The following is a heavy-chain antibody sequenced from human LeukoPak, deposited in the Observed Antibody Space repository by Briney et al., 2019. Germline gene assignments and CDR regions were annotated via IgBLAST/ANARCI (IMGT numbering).Heavy chain of an antibody. V-gene: IGHV4-59*01. D-gene: IGHD1-14*01. CDR3: AKPRDFYYYMDV. Sequence: SETLSLTCTVSGGSISSYYWSWIRQPPGKGLEWIGYIYYSGSTNYNPSFKSRVTISVDTSKNQFSLKLSSVTAADTAVYYCAKPRDFYYYMDVWGKGTTVTVSS. CDR2: IYYSGST. CDR1: GGSISSYY. J-gene: IGHJ6*03.